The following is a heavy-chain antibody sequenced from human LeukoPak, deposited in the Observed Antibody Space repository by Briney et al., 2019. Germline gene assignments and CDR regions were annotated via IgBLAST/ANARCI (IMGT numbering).Heavy chain of an antibody. J-gene: IGHJ4*02. CDR2: ISGSGGST. CDR1: GFTFSNYA. CDR3: ARDPTDWGYFDY. Sequence: GGSLRLSCAASGFTFSNYAMNWVRQAPGKGLEWVSAISGSGGSTYYADSVKGRCTISRDNSKNTLYLQMNSLRAEDTAVYYCARDPTDWGYFDYWGQGTLVTVSS. D-gene: IGHD7-27*01. V-gene: IGHV3-23*01.